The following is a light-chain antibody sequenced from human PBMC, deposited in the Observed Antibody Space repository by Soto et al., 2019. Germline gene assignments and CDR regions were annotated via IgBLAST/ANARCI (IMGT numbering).Light chain of an antibody. CDR3: QKYDIDHFT. V-gene: IGKV1-27*01. CDR2: AAS. Sequence: DIQMTQSPSSLSASVGDRVTITCRASQGISNYLAWYQQKPGKVPSLLIYAASTLQSGVPSRYSGSGPGTDFTVSITSMQPADVRSYDCQKYDIDHFTFGHGTKVAIK. J-gene: IGKJ3*01. CDR1: QGISNY.